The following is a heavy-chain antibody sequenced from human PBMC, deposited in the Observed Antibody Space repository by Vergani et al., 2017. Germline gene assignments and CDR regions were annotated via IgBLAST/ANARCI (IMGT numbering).Heavy chain of an antibody. CDR1: GFTFDDYA. CDR2: ISWNSGSI. CDR3: AKDEEDLAARPAFLFDY. Sequence: EVQLVESGGGLVQPGRSLRLSCAASGFTFDDYAMHWVRQAPGKGLEWVSGISWNSGSIGYADSVKGRFTISRDNAKNTLYLQMNSLRAEDTAVYYWAKDEEDLAARPAFLFDYWGQGTLVTVSS. D-gene: IGHD6-6*01. V-gene: IGHV3-9*01. J-gene: IGHJ4*02.